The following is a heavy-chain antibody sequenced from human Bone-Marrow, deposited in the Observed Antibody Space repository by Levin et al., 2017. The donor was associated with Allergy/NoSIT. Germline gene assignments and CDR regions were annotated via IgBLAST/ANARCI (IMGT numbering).Heavy chain of an antibody. CDR2: INWNGGST. Sequence: GESLKISCAASGFTFDDYGMSWVRQAPGKGLEWVSGINWNGGSTGYADSVKGRFTISRDNAKNSLYLQMNSLRAEDTALYYCARDKGIAAAGTILFDYWGQGTLVTVSS. J-gene: IGHJ4*02. CDR1: GFTFDDYG. D-gene: IGHD6-13*01. CDR3: ARDKGIAAAGTILFDY. V-gene: IGHV3-20*04.